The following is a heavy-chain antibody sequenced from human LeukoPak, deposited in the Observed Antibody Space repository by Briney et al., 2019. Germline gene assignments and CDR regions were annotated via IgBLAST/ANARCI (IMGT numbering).Heavy chain of an antibody. CDR2: IYYSGST. D-gene: IGHD3-3*01. CDR3: AGAPYYDFWSGYSDNYFDP. V-gene: IGHV4-59*01. Sequence: SETLSLTCTVSGGSISSYYWSWIRQPPGKGLEWIGYIYYSGSTTYNPSLKSRVTMSVDTSKNHFSLKLDSVPTADTAVYYFAGAPYYDFWSGYSDNYFDPWGQGTLVTVSS. J-gene: IGHJ5*02. CDR1: GGSISSYY.